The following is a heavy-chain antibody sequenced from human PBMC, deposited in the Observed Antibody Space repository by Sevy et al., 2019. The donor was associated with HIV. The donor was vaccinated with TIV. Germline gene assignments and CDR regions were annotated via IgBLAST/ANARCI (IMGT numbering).Heavy chain of an antibody. CDR1: AYTFSSSG. CDR2: ISGYNSNR. Sequence: ASVKVSCKASAYTFSSSGISWVRQAPGQGLEWMGWISGYNSNRKYAKKFQDTITMTTDTSTSTAYMELRSLRSDDTAVYYCARCLGGLRPWEYNWFDPWGQGTLVTVSS. D-gene: IGHD1-26*01. V-gene: IGHV1-18*01. CDR3: ARCLGGLRPWEYNWFDP. J-gene: IGHJ5*02.